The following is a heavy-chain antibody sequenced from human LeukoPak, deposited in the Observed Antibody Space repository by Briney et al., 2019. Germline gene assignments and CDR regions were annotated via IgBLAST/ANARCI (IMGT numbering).Heavy chain of an antibody. CDR3: ATGLHYDSSGYPPKTDY. Sequence: ASVKVSCKVSGYTLTELSMHWVRQAPGKGLEWMGGFDPEDGETIYAQKFRGRVTMTEDTSTDTAYMELSSLRSEDTAVYYCATGLHYDSSGYPPKTDYWGQGTLVTVSS. CDR2: FDPEDGET. CDR1: GYTLTELS. V-gene: IGHV1-24*01. D-gene: IGHD3-22*01. J-gene: IGHJ4*02.